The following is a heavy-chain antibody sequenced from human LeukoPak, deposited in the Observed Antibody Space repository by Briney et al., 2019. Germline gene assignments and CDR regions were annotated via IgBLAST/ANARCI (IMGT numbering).Heavy chain of an antibody. CDR2: IIPIFGTA. D-gene: IGHD3-9*01. V-gene: IGHV1-69*13. J-gene: IGHJ6*02. CDR1: GYTLTELS. CDR3: ARAYYDILTGYYNNYYYGMDV. Sequence: ASVKVSCKVSGYTLTELSMHWVRRAPGKGLEWMGGIIPIFGTANYAQKFQGRVTITADESTSTAYMELSSLRSEDTAVYYCARAYYDILTGYYNNYYYGMDVWGQGTTVTVSS.